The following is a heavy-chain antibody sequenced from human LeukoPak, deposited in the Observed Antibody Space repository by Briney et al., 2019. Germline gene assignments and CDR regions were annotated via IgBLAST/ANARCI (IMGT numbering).Heavy chain of an antibody. CDR1: GFTFDDYA. CDR2: ISWNSGSI. V-gene: IGHV3-9*01. J-gene: IGHJ4*02. Sequence: GRSLRPSCAASGFTFDDYAMHWVRQAPGKGLEWVSGISWNSGSIGYADSVRGRFTISRDNAKNSLYLQMNSLRAEDTAVYYCARDFARVEWGQGTLVTVSS. CDR3: ARDFARVE.